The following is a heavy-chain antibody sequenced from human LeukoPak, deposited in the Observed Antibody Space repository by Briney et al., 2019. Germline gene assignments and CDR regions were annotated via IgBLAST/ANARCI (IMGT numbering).Heavy chain of an antibody. Sequence: PGGSLRLSCAAPGFTVSGNYMSWVRQAPGKGLEWVSVIFNSGSTYYADSVKGRFTISRDNSKNTLYLQMNSLRDEDAAVYYCATDYWGQGILVTVSS. V-gene: IGHV3-53*01. CDR3: ATDY. J-gene: IGHJ4*02. CDR1: GFTVSGNY. CDR2: IFNSGST.